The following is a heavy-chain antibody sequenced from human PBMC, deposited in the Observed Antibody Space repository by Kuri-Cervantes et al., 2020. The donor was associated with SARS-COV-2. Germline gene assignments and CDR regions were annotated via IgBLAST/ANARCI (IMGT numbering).Heavy chain of an antibody. CDR1: GGFSSVFY. CDR2: INHMGST. Sequence: SETLSPTCLLVGGFSSVFYSSWIRQSPGKGLEWIGTINHMGSTNYNPSLSRRATISVDMSKNQFSLRLSSVTAADTAMYYCARGREGVVPATILGLGYFLYFSMDVWGKGTAVTVSS. J-gene: IGHJ6*03. D-gene: IGHD2-2*01. CDR3: ARGREGVVPATILGLGYFLYFSMDV. V-gene: IGHV4-34*01.